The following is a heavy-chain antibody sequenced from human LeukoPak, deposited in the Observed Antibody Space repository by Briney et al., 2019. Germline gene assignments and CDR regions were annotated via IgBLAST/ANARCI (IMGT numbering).Heavy chain of an antibody. CDR1: GFMFSTYA. Sequence: GGSLRLSCAASGFMFSTYAMSWVRQAPGKGLEWVSAISGSGDTTYYADSVKGRFTISRDNSNNTLYLQMNSLRAEDTAVYYCAKDLKMANTPYYFDYWGQGTLVTVSS. CDR2: ISGSGDTT. D-gene: IGHD5-24*01. CDR3: AKDLKMANTPYYFDY. V-gene: IGHV3-23*01. J-gene: IGHJ4*02.